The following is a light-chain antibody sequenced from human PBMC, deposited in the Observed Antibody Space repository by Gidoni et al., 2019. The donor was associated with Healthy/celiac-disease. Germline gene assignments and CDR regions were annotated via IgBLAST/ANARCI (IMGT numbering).Light chain of an antibody. V-gene: IGKV1-5*01. J-gene: IGKJ2*02. CDR1: QSISSW. CDR2: DAS. CDR3: QQYNSYRWT. Sequence: DIQMTQSPSTLSASVGARVTITCRASQSISSWLAWDQQKPGKAPKLLIYDASSLESGVPSRFSGSGSGTEFTLTISSLQPDDFATYYCQQYNSYRWTFGQGTKVDIK.